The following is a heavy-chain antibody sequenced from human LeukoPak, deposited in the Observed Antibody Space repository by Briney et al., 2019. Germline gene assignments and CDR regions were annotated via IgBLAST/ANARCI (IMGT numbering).Heavy chain of an antibody. J-gene: IGHJ3*02. CDR2: ISSSGST. V-gene: IGHV4-61*02. CDR1: GGSISSGDYY. CDR3: ARGPYSYDSSGAFDI. Sequence: PSETLSLTCTVSGGSISSGDYYWSWIRQPAGKGLEWIGRISSSGSTNYNPSLKSRVTISVDTSKNQFSLKLSSVTAADTAVYFCARGPYSYDSSGAFDIWGQGTMVTVSS. D-gene: IGHD3-22*01.